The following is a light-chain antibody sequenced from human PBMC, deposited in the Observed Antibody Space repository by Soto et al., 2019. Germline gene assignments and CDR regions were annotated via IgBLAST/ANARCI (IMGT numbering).Light chain of an antibody. CDR1: QSISDY. V-gene: IGKV1-39*01. Sequence: DIQMTQSPSSLSASVGDRVTITCRASQSISDYLNWYQQKPGKAPKLLIYAASSLQSGAPSRFSGSGSGTDFTLTISSLQAEDFATYYCQQSYSTPRTFGPGTKVDIK. CDR3: QQSYSTPRT. CDR2: AAS. J-gene: IGKJ3*01.